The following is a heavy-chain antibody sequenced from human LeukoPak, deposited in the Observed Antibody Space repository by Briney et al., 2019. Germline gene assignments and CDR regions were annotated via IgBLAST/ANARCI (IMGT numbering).Heavy chain of an antibody. Sequence: PGGSLRLSCAASGFTFNSYEMNWVRQAPGKGLEWVSYTSSSGSTIYYADSVKGRFTISRDNAKNSLYLQMNSLRAGDTAVYYCARCTTVTTSWFDPWGQGTLVTVSS. CDR1: GFTFNSYE. CDR3: ARCTTVTTSWFDP. CDR2: TSSSGSTI. J-gene: IGHJ5*02. V-gene: IGHV3-48*03. D-gene: IGHD4-17*01.